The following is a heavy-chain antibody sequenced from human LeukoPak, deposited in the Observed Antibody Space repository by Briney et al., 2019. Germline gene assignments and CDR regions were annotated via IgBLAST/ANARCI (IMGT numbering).Heavy chain of an antibody. CDR3: ARDHGSGWARYNDAFDI. CDR2: MNPNSGNT. J-gene: IGHJ3*02. CDR1: GYTFTSYD. D-gene: IGHD6-19*01. Sequence: ASVKVSCKASGYTFTSYDINWVRQATGQGLEWRGWMNPNSGNTGYAQKFQGRVTMTRNTSISTAYMELSSLRSEDTAVYYCARDHGSGWARYNDAFDIWGQGTMVTVSS. V-gene: IGHV1-8*01.